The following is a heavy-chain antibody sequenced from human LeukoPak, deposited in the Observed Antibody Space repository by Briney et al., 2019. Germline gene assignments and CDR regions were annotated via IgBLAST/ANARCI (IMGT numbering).Heavy chain of an antibody. Sequence: ASVNVSCKASGGTFSSYAISWVRQAPGQGLEWMGGIIPIFGAANYAQKFQGRVTITADESTSTAYMELSSLRSEDTAVYYCARARDWAGYSYGFYYWGQGTLVTVSS. D-gene: IGHD5-18*01. CDR3: ARARDWAGYSYGFYY. J-gene: IGHJ4*02. V-gene: IGHV1-69*13. CDR2: IIPIFGAA. CDR1: GGTFSSYA.